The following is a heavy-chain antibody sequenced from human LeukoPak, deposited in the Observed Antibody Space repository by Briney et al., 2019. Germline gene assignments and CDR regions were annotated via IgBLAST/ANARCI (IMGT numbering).Heavy chain of an antibody. J-gene: IGHJ6*03. CDR3: ARVMDYDILTGDYYYYMDV. CDR1: GFTFDDYV. V-gene: IGHV3-9*01. Sequence: PGRSLRLSCAASGFTFDDYVMHWVRQAPGKGLEWVSGITWNSDTIAYADSVKGRFTISRDNAKNSLYLQMNSLRADDTALYYCARVMDYDILTGDYYYYMDVWGKGTTVTISS. CDR2: ITWNSDTI. D-gene: IGHD3-9*01.